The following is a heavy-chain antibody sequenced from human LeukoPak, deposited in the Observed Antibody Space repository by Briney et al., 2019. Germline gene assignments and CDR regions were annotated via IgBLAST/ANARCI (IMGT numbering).Heavy chain of an antibody. CDR3: AREILDKYYYGSGFDY. V-gene: IGHV1-69*06. CDR1: GGTFSSYA. D-gene: IGHD3-10*01. CDR2: IIPIFGTA. Sequence: GASVKVSCKASGGTFSSYAISWVRQAPGQGLEWMGGIIPIFGTANYAQKFRGRVTITADKSTRTAYMELSSLRAEDTAVYYCAREILDKYYYGSGFDYWGQGTLVTVSS. J-gene: IGHJ4*02.